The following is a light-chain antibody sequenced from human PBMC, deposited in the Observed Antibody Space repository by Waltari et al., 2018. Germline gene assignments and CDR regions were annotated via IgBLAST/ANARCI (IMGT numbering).Light chain of an antibody. Sequence: QSALTQPRSVSGSPGQSVTISCTGSRSDIGAYKYVSWYQQHPGKAPRLIIYHVNKRPSGVTDRFGGSKSGNEASLTISGLQADDEADYSCCSYAANYTPNWVFGGGTKLTVL. CDR2: HVN. V-gene: IGLV2-11*01. CDR3: CSYAANYTPNWV. CDR1: RSDIGAYKY. J-gene: IGLJ3*02.